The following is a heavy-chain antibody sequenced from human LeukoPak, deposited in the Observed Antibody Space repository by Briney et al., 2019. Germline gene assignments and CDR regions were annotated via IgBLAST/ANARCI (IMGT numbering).Heavy chain of an antibody. CDR3: AKDGVYGSGSYPPAY. V-gene: IGHV3-21*01. D-gene: IGHD3-10*01. J-gene: IGHJ4*02. CDR2: ISSSSSYI. CDR1: GFTFSSYS. Sequence: GGSLRLSCAASGFTFSSYSMNWVRQAPGKGLEWVSSISSSSSYIYYADSVKGRFTISRDNAKNSLYLQMNSLRAEDTAVYYCAKDGVYGSGSYPPAYWGQGTLVTVSS.